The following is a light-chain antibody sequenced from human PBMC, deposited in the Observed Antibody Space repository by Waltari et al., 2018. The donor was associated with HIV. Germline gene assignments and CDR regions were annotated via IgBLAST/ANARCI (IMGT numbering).Light chain of an antibody. Sequence: DIVMTQSPDSLALSLGEGATNNCKSSHTIFYSSKNKNYLAWYQQRPGQTPKLLIYWASTRDSGVPDRFSGSGSGTDFTLTISNLQSEDVAIYFCQQYYSNPPTFGQGTKVEVK. CDR2: WAS. CDR3: QQYYSNPPT. J-gene: IGKJ1*01. CDR1: HTIFYSSKNKNY. V-gene: IGKV4-1*01.